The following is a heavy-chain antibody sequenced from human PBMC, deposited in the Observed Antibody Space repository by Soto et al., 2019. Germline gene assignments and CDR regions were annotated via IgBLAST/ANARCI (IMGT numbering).Heavy chain of an antibody. Sequence: EVQLVESGGGLVKPGGSLRLSCAASGFTFSNAWMSWVRQAPGKGLEWVGRIKSKTDGGTTDYAAPVKGRFTISRDYSKITLYLQINSLKTEDTAVYYCTTMAVVAATDYWGQGTLVTVSS. CDR1: GFTFSNAW. J-gene: IGHJ4*02. CDR2: IKSKTDGGTT. D-gene: IGHD2-15*01. V-gene: IGHV3-15*01. CDR3: TTMAVVAATDY.